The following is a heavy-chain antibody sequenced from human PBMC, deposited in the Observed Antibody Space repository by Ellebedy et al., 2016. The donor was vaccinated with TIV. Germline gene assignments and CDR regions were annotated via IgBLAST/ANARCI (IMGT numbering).Heavy chain of an antibody. CDR2: ISGSGGST. Sequence: GGSLRLXXAASGFTFSSYAMSWVRQAPGKGLEWVSAISGSGGSTYYADSVKGRFTISRDNAKNSLYLRMNSLRAEDTAFYFCAKEVYYHMDVWGKGTTVTVSS. J-gene: IGHJ6*03. V-gene: IGHV3-23*01. CDR1: GFTFSSYA. CDR3: AKEVYYHMDV.